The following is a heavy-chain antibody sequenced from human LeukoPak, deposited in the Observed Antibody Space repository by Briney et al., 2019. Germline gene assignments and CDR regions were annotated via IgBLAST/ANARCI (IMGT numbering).Heavy chain of an antibody. CDR2: IIPILGIA. CDR1: GGTFSSYA. CDR3: ARDRDGYTYNWFDP. J-gene: IGHJ5*02. V-gene: IGHV1-69*04. Sequence: ASVKVSCKASGGTFSSYAISWVRQAPGQGLEWMGRIIPILGIANYAQKFHGRVTITADKSTSTAYMELSSLRSEDTAVYYCARDRDGYTYNWFDPWGQGTLVTVSS. D-gene: IGHD5-24*01.